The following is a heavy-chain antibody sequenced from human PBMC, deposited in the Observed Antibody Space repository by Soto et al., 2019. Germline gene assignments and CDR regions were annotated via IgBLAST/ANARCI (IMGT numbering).Heavy chain of an antibody. CDR1: GFTFDDYA. D-gene: IGHD2-15*01. CDR2: ISWNSGSI. V-gene: IGHV3-9*01. CDR3: AKDKQDCSGGSCYYYYYYMDV. J-gene: IGHJ6*03. Sequence: EVQLVESGGGLVQPGRSLRLSCAASGFTFDDYAMHWVRQAPGKGLEWVSGISWNSGSIGYADSVKGRFTISRDNAKNSLYLQMNSLRAEDTALYYCAKDKQDCSGGSCYYYYYYMDVWGKGTTVTVCS.